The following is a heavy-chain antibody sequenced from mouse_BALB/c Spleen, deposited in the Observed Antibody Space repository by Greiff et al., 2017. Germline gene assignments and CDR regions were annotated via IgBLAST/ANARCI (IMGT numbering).Heavy chain of an antibody. CDR1: GYAFTNYL. J-gene: IGHJ2*01. CDR3: ARNQFHYYGSSSYYFDY. V-gene: IGHV1-54*01. CDR2: INPGSGGT. D-gene: IGHD1-1*01. Sequence: QVQLQQSGAELVRPGTSVKVSCKASGYAFTNYLIEWVKQRPGQGLEWIGVINPGSGGTNYNEKFKGKATLTADKSSSTAYMQLSSLTSDDSAVYFCARNQFHYYGSSSYYFDYWGQGTTLTVSS.